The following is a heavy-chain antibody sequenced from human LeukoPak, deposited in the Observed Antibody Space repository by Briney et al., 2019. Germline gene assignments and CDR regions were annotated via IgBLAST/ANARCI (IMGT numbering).Heavy chain of an antibody. D-gene: IGHD6-13*01. V-gene: IGHV1-58*02. CDR2: IVVGSGNT. J-gene: IGHJ5*02. CDR3: ARGAAGWFDP. Sequence: SVKVSCKASGFTFTSPAMQWVRQARGQRLEWIGWIVVGSGNTNYAQKFQGRVTMTRDMSTSTVYMELSSLRSEDTAVYYCARGAAGWFDPWGQGTLVTVSS. CDR1: GFTFTSPA.